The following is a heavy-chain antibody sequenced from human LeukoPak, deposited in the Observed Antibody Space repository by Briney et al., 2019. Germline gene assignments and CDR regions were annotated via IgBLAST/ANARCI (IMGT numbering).Heavy chain of an antibody. CDR1: GGTFSSYA. CDR2: IIPIFGTA. D-gene: IGHD6-13*01. Sequence: ASVKVSCKASGGTFSSYAISWVRQAPGQGLEWMGGIIPIFGTANYAQKFQGRVTITADESTSTAYMELSSLRSEDTAVYYCARPAQQLVEGDAFDIWGQGTMVTVSS. V-gene: IGHV1-69*13. J-gene: IGHJ3*02. CDR3: ARPAQQLVEGDAFDI.